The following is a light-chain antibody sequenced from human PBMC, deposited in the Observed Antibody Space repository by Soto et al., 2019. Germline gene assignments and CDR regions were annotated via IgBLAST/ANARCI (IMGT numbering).Light chain of an antibody. V-gene: IGKV1-39*01. Sequence: DIPMTQSPSSLSASVGDKVTSTCRSRQSIGRYLNGYQQKPGKAPDLLIYGTSNLRSGVPSRFSGSGSGTDFTLTISSLQVEDLATDYCQHRYNSPLTFGGGTKVEIK. CDR1: QSIGRY. CDR2: GTS. J-gene: IGKJ4*01. CDR3: QHRYNSPLT.